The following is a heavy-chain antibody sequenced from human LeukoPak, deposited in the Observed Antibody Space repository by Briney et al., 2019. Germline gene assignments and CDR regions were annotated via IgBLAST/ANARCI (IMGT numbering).Heavy chain of an antibody. J-gene: IGHJ4*02. D-gene: IGHD7-27*01. CDR2: IYYSGST. CDR1: GGSISSGGYS. CDR3: ARGKRGNYFDY. V-gene: IGHV4-31*11. Sequence: SETLSLTCAVSGGSISSGGYSWSWIRQHPGKGLEWIGYIYYSGSTYYNPSLKSRVTISVDTSKNQFSLKLSSVTAADTAVYYCARGKRGNYFDYWGQGTLVTVSS.